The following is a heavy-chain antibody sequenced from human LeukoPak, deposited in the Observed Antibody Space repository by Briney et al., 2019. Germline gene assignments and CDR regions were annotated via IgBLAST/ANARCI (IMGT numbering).Heavy chain of an antibody. V-gene: IGHV3-30-3*01. CDR3: ARIALYDDTAFYSGYYYYYYPMDV. D-gene: IGHD3-9*01. CDR1: GFTFSTNA. Sequence: GRSLRLSCAASGFTFSTNAVNWVRQAPGKGLEWVAAISYDGSKKSYVDSVKGRFTISRDNSKNTLYLQMNSLRAEDTAVYYCARIALYDDTAFYSGYYYYYYPMDVWGQGTTVTVSS. CDR2: ISYDGSKK. J-gene: IGHJ6*02.